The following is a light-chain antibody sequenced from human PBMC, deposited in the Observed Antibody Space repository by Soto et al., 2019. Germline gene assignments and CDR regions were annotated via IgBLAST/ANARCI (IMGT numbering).Light chain of an antibody. V-gene: IGKV1-9*01. CDR2: AAS. CDR1: QGISSY. CDR3: QQLYGYPRT. Sequence: DIQLTQSPSFLSASVGDRVTITCRASQGISSYLAWYQQKPRKAPDLLIYAASSLQTGVPSRFSGSGSGTEFTLTISSLQPEDYATYYCQQLYGYPRTFGQGTKLDIK. J-gene: IGKJ2*01.